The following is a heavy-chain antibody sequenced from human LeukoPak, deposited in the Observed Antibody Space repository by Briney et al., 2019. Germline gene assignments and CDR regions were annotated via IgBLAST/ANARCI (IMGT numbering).Heavy chain of an antibody. Sequence: KSGGSLRLSCAASGFTFSSYSMNWVRQAPGKGLEWVSSISSSSSYIYYADSVKGRFTISRDNAKNSLYLQMNSLRAEDTAVYYCARTLLTSDYDFWSGYYSPYFDYWGQGTLVTVSS. D-gene: IGHD3-3*01. CDR1: GFTFSSYS. CDR2: ISSSSSYI. J-gene: IGHJ4*02. V-gene: IGHV3-21*01. CDR3: ARTLLTSDYDFWSGYYSPYFDY.